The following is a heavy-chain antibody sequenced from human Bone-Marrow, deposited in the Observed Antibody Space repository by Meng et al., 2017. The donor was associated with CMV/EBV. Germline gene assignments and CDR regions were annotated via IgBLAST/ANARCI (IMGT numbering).Heavy chain of an antibody. Sequence: GGSLRLSCAASGFNINNNYMNWVRQAPGKGLEWVSIIYSGGSIYYADSVKARFTISRDNSKNTLYLQMNSLRPEDTALYYCARDGGRDGYNFALDIWAQGTMVTVSS. CDR2: IYSGGSI. J-gene: IGHJ3*02. D-gene: IGHD5-24*01. CDR3: ARDGGRDGYNFALDI. CDR1: GFNINNNY. V-gene: IGHV3-66*02.